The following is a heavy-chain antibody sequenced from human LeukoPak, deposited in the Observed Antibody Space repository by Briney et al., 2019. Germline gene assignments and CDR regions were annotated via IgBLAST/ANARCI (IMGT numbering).Heavy chain of an antibody. Sequence: PSETLSLTCTVSGGSISSGDYYWSWIRQPPGKGLEWIGYIYYSGSTYYNPSLKSRVTISVDTSKNQFSLKLSSVTAADTAVYYCARFPIYGDYAQGFDYWGQGTLVTVSS. D-gene: IGHD4-17*01. V-gene: IGHV4-30-4*01. J-gene: IGHJ4*02. CDR2: IYYSGST. CDR1: GGSISSGDYY. CDR3: ARFPIYGDYAQGFDY.